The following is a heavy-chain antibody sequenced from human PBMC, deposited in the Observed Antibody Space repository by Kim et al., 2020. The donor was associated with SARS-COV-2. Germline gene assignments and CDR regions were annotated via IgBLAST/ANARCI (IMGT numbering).Heavy chain of an antibody. Sequence: DSVKGRFPISGDNAKNTMYLQMNSLRAEDTAVYYCAREYYYGSGSLGLDYWGQGTLVTVSS. CDR3: AREYYYGSGSLGLDY. V-gene: IGHV3-53*01. D-gene: IGHD3-10*01. J-gene: IGHJ4*02.